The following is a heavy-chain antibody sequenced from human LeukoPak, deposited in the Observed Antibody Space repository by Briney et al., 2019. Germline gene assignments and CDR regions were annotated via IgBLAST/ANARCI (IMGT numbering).Heavy chain of an antibody. D-gene: IGHD2-2*01. CDR1: GFTFSSYT. Sequence: GGSLRLSCAASGFTFSSYTMNWVRQAPGWGLEWVSSISGSSTYIYYADSVKGRFTISRDNAKNSLYLQMNSLRAEDTAVYYCARDHYIVVVPAAGAFDIWGQGTMVTVSS. V-gene: IGHV3-21*01. J-gene: IGHJ3*02. CDR3: ARDHYIVVVPAAGAFDI. CDR2: ISGSSTYI.